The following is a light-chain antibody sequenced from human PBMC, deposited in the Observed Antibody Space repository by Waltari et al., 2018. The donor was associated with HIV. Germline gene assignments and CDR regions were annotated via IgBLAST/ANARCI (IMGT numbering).Light chain of an antibody. V-gene: IGLV1-44*01. J-gene: IGLJ2*01. CDR2: DNN. CDR1: RSNIGSNS. Sequence: QSVLTQPPSASGTPGQRVTISGSGRRSNIGSNSVSWYQQLPGTAPKLLISDNNQRPSGVPDRFSGSKSGTSASLAISGLQSEDEGDYYCAAWDDSLNGLFGGGTKLTV. CDR3: AAWDDSLNGL.